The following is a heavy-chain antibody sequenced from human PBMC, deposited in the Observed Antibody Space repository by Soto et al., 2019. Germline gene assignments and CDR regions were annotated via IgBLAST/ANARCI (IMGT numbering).Heavy chain of an antibody. D-gene: IGHD3-22*01. J-gene: IGHJ4*02. CDR3: ARGTYDGSGYYRLSYFDY. V-gene: IGHV3-13*01. CDR2: IGTAGDT. CDR1: GFTFSSYD. Sequence: GSLRLSCAASGFTFSSYDMHWVRQATGKGLEWVSAIGTAGDTYYPGSVKGRFTISRENAKNSLYLQMNSLRAEDTAVYYCARGTYDGSGYYRLSYFDYWGQGTLVTVSS.